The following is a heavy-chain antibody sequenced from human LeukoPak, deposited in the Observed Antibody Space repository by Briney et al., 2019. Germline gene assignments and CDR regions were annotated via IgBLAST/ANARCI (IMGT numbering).Heavy chain of an antibody. CDR2: VYHSGST. CDR1: RYSISSGYY. CDR3: ARDLSLNGDLRGSPDY. J-gene: IGHJ4*02. D-gene: IGHD3-16*01. Sequence: SETLSLTCTVSRYSISSGYYWAWIRQPPGEGLGWIGSVYHSGSTSYNPSLKSRVTISVDTSKNQFSLTLSSVTAADTAVYYCARDLSLNGDLRGSPDYWGQGTLVTVSS. V-gene: IGHV4-38-2*02.